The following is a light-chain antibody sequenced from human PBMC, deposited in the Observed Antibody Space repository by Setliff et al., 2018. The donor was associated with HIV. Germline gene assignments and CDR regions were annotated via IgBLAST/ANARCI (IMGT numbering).Light chain of an antibody. Sequence: QSALTQPASVSGSPGQSITISCTGTNSDVGGYNFVSWYQQHPDKAPKVMLYEVNNRPSGVSNRFSGSKSGNTASLTISGLQAEDEADYYCTSYASSSTVVFGSGTKVTVL. CDR2: EVN. J-gene: IGLJ1*01. CDR1: NSDVGGYNF. CDR3: TSYASSSTVV. V-gene: IGLV2-14*01.